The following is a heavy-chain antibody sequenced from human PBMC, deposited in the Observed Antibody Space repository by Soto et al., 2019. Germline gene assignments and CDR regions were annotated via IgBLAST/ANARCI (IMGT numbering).Heavy chain of an antibody. Sequence: GESLKMSCKGSGYSFTIYWISWVRQMPGKGLEWMGRIDPSDSYTNYSPSFQGHVTISADKSISTAYLQWSSLKASDTAMYYCARRSRDGSNSYFDYWGQGPLVTVSS. D-gene: IGHD2-2*01. V-gene: IGHV5-10-1*01. CDR2: IDPSDSYT. CDR1: GYSFTIYW. CDR3: ARRSRDGSNSYFDY. J-gene: IGHJ4*02.